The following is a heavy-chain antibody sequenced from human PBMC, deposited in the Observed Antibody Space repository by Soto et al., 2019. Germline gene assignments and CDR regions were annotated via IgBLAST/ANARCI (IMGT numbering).Heavy chain of an antibody. CDR3: ARTGGTGVALDY. V-gene: IGHV3-74*01. J-gene: IGHJ4*02. Sequence: SCAASGFTFSSYWMHWVRQAPGKGLVWVSRINSDGSSTSYADSVKGRFTISRDNAKNTLYLQMNSLRAEDTAVYYCARTGGTGVALDYWGQGTLVTVSS. CDR2: INSDGSST. D-gene: IGHD7-27*01. CDR1: GFTFSSYW.